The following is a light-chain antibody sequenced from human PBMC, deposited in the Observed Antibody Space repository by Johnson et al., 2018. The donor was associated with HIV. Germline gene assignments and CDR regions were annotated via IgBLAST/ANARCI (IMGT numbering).Light chain of an antibody. Sequence: QAVLTQLPSVSAAPGQTVTISCSGSSSNVGSSFVSWYRQVPGTAPKLLIYDNNKRPSGIPGRFSGSKSGPSATLGITGLQTGDEADYYCGTWDSSLTSYVFGAGTKVTVL. CDR2: DNN. V-gene: IGLV1-51*01. J-gene: IGLJ1*01. CDR1: SSNVGSSF. CDR3: GTWDSSLTSYV.